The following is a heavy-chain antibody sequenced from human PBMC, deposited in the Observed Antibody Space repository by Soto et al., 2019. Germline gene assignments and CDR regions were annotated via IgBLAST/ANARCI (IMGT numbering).Heavy chain of an antibody. CDR1: GYTFTSYA. V-gene: IGHV1-3*01. CDR2: INAGNGNT. Sequence: ASVKVSCKASGYTFTSYAMHWVRQAPGQRLEWMGWINAGNGNTKYSQKFQGRVTITRDTSASTAYMELSSLRSGDTAVYYCASPKSSGWDYYYYGMDVWGQGTTVTVSS. D-gene: IGHD6-19*01. CDR3: ASPKSSGWDYYYYGMDV. J-gene: IGHJ6*02.